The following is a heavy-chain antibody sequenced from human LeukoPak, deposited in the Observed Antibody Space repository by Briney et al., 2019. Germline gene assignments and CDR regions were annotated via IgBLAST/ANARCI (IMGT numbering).Heavy chain of an antibody. CDR1: GFTFTSSA. J-gene: IGHJ4*02. CDR3: AASPDYYDSSGYSYYFDY. Sequence: SVKVSCKASGFTFTSSAVQWVRQARGQRLEWIGWIVVGSGNTSYAQKFQERVTITRDMSTSTAYMELSSLRSEDTAVYYCAASPDYYDSSGYSYYFDYWGQGTLVTVSS. D-gene: IGHD3-22*01. V-gene: IGHV1-58*01. CDR2: IVVGSGNT.